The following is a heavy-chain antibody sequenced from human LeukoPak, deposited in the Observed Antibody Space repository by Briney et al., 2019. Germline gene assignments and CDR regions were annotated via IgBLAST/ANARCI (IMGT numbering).Heavy chain of an antibody. V-gene: IGHV4-4*02. J-gene: IGHJ3*02. CDR1: GGSISSSNW. CDR3: ARSLAVRTDAFDI. D-gene: IGHD1-1*01. CDR2: IYHSGST. Sequence: RPSGTLSLTCAVSGGSISSSNWWSWVRQPPGKGLEWIGEIYHSGSTNYNPSLKSRVTISVDKSKNQFSLKLSSVTAADTAVYYCARSLAVRTDAFDIWGQGTMVTVSS.